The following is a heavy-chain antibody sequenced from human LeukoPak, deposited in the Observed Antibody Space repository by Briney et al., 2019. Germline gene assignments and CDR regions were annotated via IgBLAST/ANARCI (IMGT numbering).Heavy chain of an antibody. D-gene: IGHD5-24*01. CDR3: ANGDGFDY. J-gene: IGHJ4*02. V-gene: IGHV3-7*01. CDR2: IKQDGSEI. Sequence: GGSLRLSCATSGFTFSTYWMSWVRQAPGKGLEWVANIKQDGSEIYYADSVKGRFTIFRDNAENSLYLQMDSLRVEDTAVYYCANGDGFDYWGQGTLVIVSS. CDR1: GFTFSTYW.